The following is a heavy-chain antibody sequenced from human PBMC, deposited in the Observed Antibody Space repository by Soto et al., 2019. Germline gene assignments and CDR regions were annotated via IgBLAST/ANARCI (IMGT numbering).Heavy chain of an antibody. CDR1: GFTFSSYG. Sequence: QVQLVESGGGVVQPGRSLRLSCAASGFTFSSYGMHWVRQAPGKGLGWVAVIWYDGSNKYYADSVKGRFTISRDNSKNTLYLQMNSLRAEDTAVYYCAIDRYSSSSYYFDYWGQGTLVTVSS. CDR2: IWYDGSNK. CDR3: AIDRYSSSSYYFDY. V-gene: IGHV3-33*01. D-gene: IGHD6-13*01. J-gene: IGHJ4*02.